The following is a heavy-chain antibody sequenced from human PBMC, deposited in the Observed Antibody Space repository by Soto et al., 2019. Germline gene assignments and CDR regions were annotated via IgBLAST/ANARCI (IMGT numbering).Heavy chain of an antibody. D-gene: IGHD5-12*01. Sequence: GGSLRLSCAASGFTFSSYSMNWVRQAPGKGLEWVSSISSSSSYIYYADSVKGRFTISRDNAKNPLYLQMNSLRAEDTAVYYCARDSSGYEYYYYGMDVWGQGTTVTVSS. V-gene: IGHV3-21*01. CDR2: ISSSSSYI. CDR1: GFTFSSYS. J-gene: IGHJ6*02. CDR3: ARDSSGYEYYYYGMDV.